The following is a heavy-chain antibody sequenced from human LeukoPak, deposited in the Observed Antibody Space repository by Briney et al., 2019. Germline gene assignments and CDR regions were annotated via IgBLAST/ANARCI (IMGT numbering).Heavy chain of an antibody. CDR1: GGSISSGGYS. Sequence: PSQTLSLTCTVSGGSISSGGYSWSWIRQHPGKGLEWIGYIYYSGSTYYNPSLKSRVTISVDTSKNQFSLKLSSVTAADTAVYYCARGLGLLWFGETYWFDPWGQGTLVTVSS. CDR2: IYYSGST. CDR3: ARGLGLLWFGETYWFDP. V-gene: IGHV4-31*03. J-gene: IGHJ5*02. D-gene: IGHD3-10*01.